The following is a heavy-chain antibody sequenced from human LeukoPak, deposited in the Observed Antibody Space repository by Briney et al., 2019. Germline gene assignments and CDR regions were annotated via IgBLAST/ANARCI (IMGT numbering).Heavy chain of an antibody. CDR1: GFTFSSYA. Sequence: PGGSLRLSCAVSGFTFSSYAMSWVRQAPGKGLEWVSAISGSGGSTYYADSVKGRFTISRDNAKNTLNLQMNSLRAEDTAVYYCARDLGQYYDTSDNWFDPWGQGTLVTVSS. CDR3: ARDLGQYYDTSDNWFDP. V-gene: IGHV3-23*01. CDR2: ISGSGGST. D-gene: IGHD3-22*01. J-gene: IGHJ5*02.